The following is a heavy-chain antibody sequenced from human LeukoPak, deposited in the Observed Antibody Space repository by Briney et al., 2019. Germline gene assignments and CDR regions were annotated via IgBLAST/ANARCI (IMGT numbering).Heavy chain of an antibody. Sequence: ASMKVSCKASGFTFTKYDINWVRQAPGQGPEWMGLINANNGNTDYKQNFQGRVIMTRSTSTSTAYLELHRLTFEDTAVYYCARSGFDSPYGMDVWGQETTITVSS. D-gene: IGHD3-9*01. V-gene: IGHV1-8*01. J-gene: IGHJ6*02. CDR3: ARSGFDSPYGMDV. CDR1: GFTFTKYD. CDR2: INANNGNT.